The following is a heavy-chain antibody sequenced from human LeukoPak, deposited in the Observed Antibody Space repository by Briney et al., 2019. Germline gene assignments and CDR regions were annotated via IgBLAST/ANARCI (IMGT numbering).Heavy chain of an antibody. J-gene: IGHJ4*02. V-gene: IGHV4-31*11. CDR2: IYYSGST. CDR1: GGSFSGYY. D-gene: IGHD4-23*01. CDR3: ARVVYGGNSVDY. Sequence: SETLSLTCAVYGGSFSGYYWSWIRQHPGKGLEWIGYIYYSGSTYYNPSLKSRVTISVDTSKNQFSLKLSSVTAADTAVYYCARVVYGGNSVDYWGQGTLVTVSS.